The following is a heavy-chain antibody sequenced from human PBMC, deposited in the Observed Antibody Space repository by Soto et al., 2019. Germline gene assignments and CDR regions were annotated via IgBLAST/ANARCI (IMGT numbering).Heavy chain of an antibody. J-gene: IGHJ4*02. V-gene: IGHV1-69*13. D-gene: IGHD6-13*01. CDR1: GGTFSSYS. CDR3: ARISWTTYYFDY. CDR2: IIPIFGTA. Sequence: SVKVSCKASGGTFSSYSISWVPQAPGQGLEWMGGIIPIFGTANYAQKFQGRVTITADESTSTAYMELSSLRSEDTAVYYCARISWTTYYFDYWGQGTLVTVSS.